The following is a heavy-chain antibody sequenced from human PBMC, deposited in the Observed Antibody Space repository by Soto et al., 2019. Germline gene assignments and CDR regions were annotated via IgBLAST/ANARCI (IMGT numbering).Heavy chain of an antibody. CDR2: ISYDGSNK. V-gene: IGHV3-30-3*01. Sequence: QVQLVESGGGVVQPGRSLRLSCAASGFTFSSYAMQRVRQAPGKGLEWVAVISYDGSNKYYADSVKGRFTISRDNSKNTLYMQMNSLRAEDTAVYYCARPDYGSGSYADYWGQGTLVTVS. D-gene: IGHD3-10*01. CDR1: GFTFSSYA. CDR3: ARPDYGSGSYADY. J-gene: IGHJ4*02.